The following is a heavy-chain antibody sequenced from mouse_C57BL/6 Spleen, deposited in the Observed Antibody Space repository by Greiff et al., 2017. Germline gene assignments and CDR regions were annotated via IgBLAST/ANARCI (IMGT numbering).Heavy chain of an antibody. V-gene: IGHV5-17*01. CDR1: GFTFSDYG. Sequence: DVKLVESGGGLVKPGGSLKLSCAASGFTFSDYGMHWVRQAPEKGLEWVAYISSGSSTIYYADTVKGRFTISRDNAKNTLFLQMTSLRSEDTAMYYCARLVSYWYFDVWGTGTTVTVSS. D-gene: IGHD6-2*01. CDR2: ISSGSSTI. J-gene: IGHJ1*03. CDR3: ARLVSYWYFDV.